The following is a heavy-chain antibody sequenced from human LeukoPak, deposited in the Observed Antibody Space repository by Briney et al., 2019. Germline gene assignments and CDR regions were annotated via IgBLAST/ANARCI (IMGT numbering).Heavy chain of an antibody. Sequence: GGSLRLSCAASGFTFSSYGMHWVRQAPGKGLEWVAVISYDGSNKYYADSVKGRFTISRDNSKNTLYLQMNSLRAEDTAVYYCAKDSSHSSSWSYGMDVWGQGTTVTVSS. D-gene: IGHD6-13*01. CDR2: ISYDGSNK. CDR1: GFTFSSYG. CDR3: AKDSSHSSSWSYGMDV. V-gene: IGHV3-30*18. J-gene: IGHJ6*02.